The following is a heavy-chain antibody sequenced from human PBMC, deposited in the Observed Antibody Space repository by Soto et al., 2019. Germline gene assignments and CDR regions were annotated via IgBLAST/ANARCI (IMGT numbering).Heavy chain of an antibody. CDR3: ARGGVGGTTFFGYYDY. Sequence: VQLVESGGGVVQPGGSLRLSFAASGNIFTGYGMHWVRQPPGKGLEWVAIIRHDGCNIFYADSVRGRFTISRDNSKNTLYLQMNSLRAEDTAVYYCARGGVGGTTFFGYYDYWGQGTLVTVSS. CDR1: GNIFTGYG. CDR2: IRHDGCNI. J-gene: IGHJ4*02. V-gene: IGHV3-33*01. D-gene: IGHD1-26*01.